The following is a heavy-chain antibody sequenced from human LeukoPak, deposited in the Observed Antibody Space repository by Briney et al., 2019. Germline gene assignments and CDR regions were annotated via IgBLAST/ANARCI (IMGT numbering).Heavy chain of an antibody. Sequence: GSSVKVSCKASGGTFISYAISWVGQAPGQGLEWMGGIIPIFGTANYAQKFQGRVTITADESTSTAYMELSSLRSEDTAVYYCARDRGVATIYGMDVWGKGTTVTVSS. CDR3: ARDRGVATIYGMDV. D-gene: IGHD3-3*01. J-gene: IGHJ6*04. CDR1: GGTFISYA. V-gene: IGHV1-69*01. CDR2: IIPIFGTA.